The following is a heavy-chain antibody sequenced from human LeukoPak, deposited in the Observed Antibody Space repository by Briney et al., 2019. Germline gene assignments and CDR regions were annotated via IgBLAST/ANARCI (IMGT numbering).Heavy chain of an antibody. J-gene: IGHJ4*02. D-gene: IGHD4-23*01. CDR3: AKDLFRWAFDY. Sequence: GGSLRLSCAASGFTFSQNAMSRVRQAPGKGLEWVSAIGGRDDRTDYADSVKGRFTISRDISKNTLYLQMNSLRAEDTAVYFCAKDLFRWAFDYWGQGTLVTVSS. CDR2: IGGRDDRT. CDR1: GFTFSQNA. V-gene: IGHV3-23*01.